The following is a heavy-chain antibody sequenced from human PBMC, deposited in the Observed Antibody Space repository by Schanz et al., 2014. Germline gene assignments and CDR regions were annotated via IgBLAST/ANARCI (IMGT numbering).Heavy chain of an antibody. CDR1: GGTFSSDT. J-gene: IGHJ4*02. V-gene: IGHV1-69*02. D-gene: IGHD3-22*01. CDR2: IVPIAGIT. CDR3: ARSNYYDNSDYYNSFDY. Sequence: QVQLVQSGAEVKKPGASVKVSCKASGGTFSSDTFSWVRQAPGQGLEWMGRIVPIAGITNYAQRFQGRVTITADKSSDTAYMELTSLRSEDTAVYYCARSNYYDNSDYYNSFDYWGQGTLVTVSS.